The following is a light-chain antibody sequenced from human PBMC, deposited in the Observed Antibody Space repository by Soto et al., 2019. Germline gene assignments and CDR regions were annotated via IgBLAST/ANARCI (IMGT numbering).Light chain of an antibody. V-gene: IGKV1-33*01. Sequence: DIQMTQSPSSLSASVGDRVTITCQASQDISNYLNWYQQKPGKAPKLLIYDASNLETGVPSRFSGSGSGTEFTLTISNPQPDDFATYYCQQYNSYPCNFGQGTKVDIK. J-gene: IGKJ2*02. CDR2: DAS. CDR1: QDISNY. CDR3: QQYNSYPCN.